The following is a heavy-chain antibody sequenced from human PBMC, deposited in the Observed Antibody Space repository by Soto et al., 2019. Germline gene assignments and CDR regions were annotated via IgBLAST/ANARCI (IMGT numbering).Heavy chain of an antibody. Sequence: GGSLRLSCAASGFISRSYWMHWVRQVPGKGLVWVSRINGDGRSTSYADSVKGRFTISRDNAKNTLYLQMNSLRADDTAVYYCARDQYLADDAFAIWGQGAMVTVSS. D-gene: IGHD2-2*01. CDR1: GFISRSYW. CDR2: INGDGRST. CDR3: ARDQYLADDAFAI. J-gene: IGHJ3*02. V-gene: IGHV3-74*01.